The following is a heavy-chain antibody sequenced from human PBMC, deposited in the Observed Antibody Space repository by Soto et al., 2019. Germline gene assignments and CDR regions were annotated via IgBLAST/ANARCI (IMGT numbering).Heavy chain of an antibody. CDR2: IIPLFATT. Sequence: QVQVVQSGVEVRRPGSSVKVSCKASGDTFKNCVISWVRQAPGQGLEWMGGIIPLFATTDFAQRFQGRLTITTDESTTTAYMELSRLRSEDTAPYYCAAELGFGKLSVVWGQGTTVIVSS. J-gene: IGHJ6*02. CDR3: AAELGFGKLSVV. CDR1: GDTFKNCV. V-gene: IGHV1-69*01. D-gene: IGHD3-10*01.